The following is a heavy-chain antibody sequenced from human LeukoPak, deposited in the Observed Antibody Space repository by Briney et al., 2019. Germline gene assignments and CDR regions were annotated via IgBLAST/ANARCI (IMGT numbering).Heavy chain of an antibody. J-gene: IGHJ4*02. V-gene: IGHV3-53*01. Sequence: GGSLRLSCAASGFTFSDYWMHWVRQAPGKGLEWVSAMYTGGTTYYADSVTGRFTISRDNSKNTLYLHMNSLRAEDTAVYYCAKDEATSGGGLASWGQGTLVSVSS. CDR1: GFTFSDYW. CDR2: MYTGGTT. CDR3: AKDEATSGGGLAS. D-gene: IGHD3-16*01.